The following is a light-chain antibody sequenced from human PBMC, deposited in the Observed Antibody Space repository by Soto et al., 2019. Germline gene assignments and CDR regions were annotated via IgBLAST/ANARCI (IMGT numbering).Light chain of an antibody. CDR3: SSYAVNNRLGV. CDR1: SSDVGGDNS. Sequence: QSVLTQPPSASGSLGQSVTISCTGTSSDVGGDNSVSWYQQHPGKAPKLLLYEVTERPSGVPDRFSGSKSGQTASLTVSGLQAEDEADYYCSSYAVNNRLGVFGGGTKLTVL. CDR2: EVT. J-gene: IGLJ2*01. V-gene: IGLV2-8*01.